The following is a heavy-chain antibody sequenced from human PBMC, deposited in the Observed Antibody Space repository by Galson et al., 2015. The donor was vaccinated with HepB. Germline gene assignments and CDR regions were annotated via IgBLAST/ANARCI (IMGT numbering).Heavy chain of an antibody. CDR1: GYTFTRYD. J-gene: IGHJ5*02. Sequence: SVKVSCKASGYTFTRYDINWVRQATGQGLEWMGWMNPNSGNTGYAQKFQGRVTMTRNTSISTAYIELSSLRSEDTAVYYCARGLLWFGELDWFDPWGQGTLVTVSS. D-gene: IGHD3-10*01. V-gene: IGHV1-8*01. CDR3: ARGLLWFGELDWFDP. CDR2: MNPNSGNT.